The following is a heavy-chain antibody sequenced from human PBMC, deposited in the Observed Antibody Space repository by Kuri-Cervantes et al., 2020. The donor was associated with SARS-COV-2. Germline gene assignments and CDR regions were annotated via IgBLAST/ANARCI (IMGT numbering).Heavy chain of an antibody. J-gene: IGHJ5*01. CDR3: ARETLVVAAGRSIRGGFDS. V-gene: IGHV3-30*04. CDR2: ISYDGSN. Sequence: GESLKISCAASGFTFSDCALHWVRQAPGKGLEWLAVISYDGSNADSVKGRFTISRDNSKNTLFLQINSLRAEDTAVYYCARETLVVAAGRSIRGGFDSWGQGTLVTVSS. D-gene: IGHD2-2*01. CDR1: GFTFSDCA.